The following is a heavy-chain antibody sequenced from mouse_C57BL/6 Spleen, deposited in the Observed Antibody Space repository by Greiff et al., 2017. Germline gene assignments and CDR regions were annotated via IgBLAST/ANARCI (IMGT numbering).Heavy chain of an antibody. V-gene: IGHV1-55*01. D-gene: IGHD1-1*01. CDR2: IYPGSGST. J-gene: IGHJ3*01. CDR3: ASENTAVVAKVAY. CDR1: GYTFTSYW. Sequence: QVQLQQPGAELVKPGASVKMSCKASGYTFTSYWINWVKQRPGQGLEWIGDIYPGSGSTNYNEKFKSKATLTVDPSSSTAYMQLSSLTAEDSAFYYSASENTAVVAKVAYWGQGTLVTVSA.